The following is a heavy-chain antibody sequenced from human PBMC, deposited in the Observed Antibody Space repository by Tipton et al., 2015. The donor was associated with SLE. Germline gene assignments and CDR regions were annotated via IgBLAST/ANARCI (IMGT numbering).Heavy chain of an antibody. V-gene: IGHV3-21*03. CDR3: ASLDYSDYFYYFDY. CDR1: GFTFSSYA. J-gene: IGHJ4*02. CDR2: ISSSSSYI. Sequence: SLRLSCAASGFTFSSYAMNWVRQAPGKGLEWVSSISSSSSYIYYADSVKGRFTISRDNAKNSLYLQMNSLRAEDTAVYYCASLDYSDYFYYFDYWGQGTPVTVSS. D-gene: IGHD4-11*01.